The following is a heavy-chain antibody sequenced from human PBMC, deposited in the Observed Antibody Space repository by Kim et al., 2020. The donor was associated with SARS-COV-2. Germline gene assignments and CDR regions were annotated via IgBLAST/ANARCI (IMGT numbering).Heavy chain of an antibody. J-gene: IGHJ6*02. CDR3: ARRGIAAAGRGGMDV. V-gene: IGHV4-31*02. D-gene: IGHD6-13*01. Sequence: PSLKSRVTISVDTSKNQFSLKLSSVTAADTAVYYCARRGIAAAGRGGMDVWGQGTTVTVSS.